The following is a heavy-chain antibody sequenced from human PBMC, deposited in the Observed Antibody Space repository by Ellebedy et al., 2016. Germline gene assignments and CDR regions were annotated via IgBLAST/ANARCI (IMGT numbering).Heavy chain of an antibody. D-gene: IGHD3-10*01. CDR1: GGSISSYY. Sequence: SETLSLTXTVSGGSISSYYWSWIRQPPGKGLEWIGYIYYNGNTNYNPSLQSRVTISVDTSKNQFSLKLSSVTAADTAVYYCARGPPRYYYGSGSHFFDYWGQGTLVTVSS. CDR2: IYYNGNT. J-gene: IGHJ4*02. CDR3: ARGPPRYYYGSGSHFFDY. V-gene: IGHV4-59*12.